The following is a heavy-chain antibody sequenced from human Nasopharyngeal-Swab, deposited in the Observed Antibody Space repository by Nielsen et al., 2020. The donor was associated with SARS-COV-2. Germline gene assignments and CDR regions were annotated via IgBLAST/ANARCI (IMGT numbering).Heavy chain of an antibody. CDR1: GGSISSGDYY. Sequence: SETLSLTCTVSGGSISSGDYYWSWIRQPPGKGLEWIGYIYYSGCTYYNPSLKSRVTIPVDTSKNQFSLKLSSVTAADTAVYYCARDPPMITFGGVIVRGGYWGQGTLVTVSS. D-gene: IGHD3-16*02. CDR3: ARDPPMITFGGVIVRGGY. J-gene: IGHJ4*02. CDR2: IYYSGCT. V-gene: IGHV4-30-4*01.